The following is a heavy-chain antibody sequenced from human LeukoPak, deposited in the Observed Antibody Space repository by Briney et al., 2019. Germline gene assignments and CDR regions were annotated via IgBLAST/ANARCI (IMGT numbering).Heavy chain of an antibody. V-gene: IGHV1-2*02. CDR3: ARDQMGDIAAAGTPVLFNY. Sequence: ASVKVSCKASGYTFTGCYMHWVRQAPGQGLEWMGWINPNSGGTNYAQKFQGRVTMTRDTSTSTAYMELSRLRSDDTAVYYCARDQMGDIAAAGTPVLFNYWGQGTLVTVSS. CDR2: INPNSGGT. D-gene: IGHD6-13*01. J-gene: IGHJ4*02. CDR1: GYTFTGCY.